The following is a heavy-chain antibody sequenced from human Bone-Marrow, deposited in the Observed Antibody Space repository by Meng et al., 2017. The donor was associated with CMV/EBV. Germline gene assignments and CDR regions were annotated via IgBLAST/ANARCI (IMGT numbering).Heavy chain of an antibody. V-gene: IGHV3-20*01. D-gene: IGHD3-22*01. CDR1: GFTFDDYG. CDR2: INWNGGST. Sequence: GGSLRLSCAASGFTFDDYGMSWVRQAPGKGLEWVSGINWNGGSTGYADSVKGRFTIARDNAKNSLYLQMNSLRAEDTALYHCARDYYDSSGYYDYWGQGTRVTVSS. CDR3: ARDYYDSSGYYDY. J-gene: IGHJ4*02.